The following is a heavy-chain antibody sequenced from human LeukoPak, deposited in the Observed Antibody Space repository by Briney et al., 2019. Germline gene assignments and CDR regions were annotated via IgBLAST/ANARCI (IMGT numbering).Heavy chain of an antibody. CDR2: MNPNSGNT. V-gene: IGHV1-8*03. J-gene: IGHJ4*02. D-gene: IGHD6-6*01. CDR3: ARGRYSSSSFDY. Sequence: GASVKVSCKASGYTFTSYDINWVRQATGQGLEWMGWMNPNSGNTGYAQKFQGRVTITRNTSISTAYMELSSLRPEDTAVYYCARGRYSSSSFDYWGQGTLVTVSS. CDR1: GYTFTSYD.